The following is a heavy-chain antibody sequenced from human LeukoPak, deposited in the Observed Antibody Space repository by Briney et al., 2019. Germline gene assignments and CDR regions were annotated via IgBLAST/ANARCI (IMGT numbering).Heavy chain of an antibody. CDR1: GYTLTELS. Sequence: ASVKVSCKVSGYTLTELSMHWVRQAPGKGLEWMGGFDPEDGETIYAQKFQGRVTMTEDTSTDTAYMELSSLRSEDTAVYYCATVSADCSGGSCYSTEYFQHWGQGTLVTVSS. J-gene: IGHJ1*01. CDR3: ATVSADCSGGSCYSTEYFQH. D-gene: IGHD2-15*01. V-gene: IGHV1-24*01. CDR2: FDPEDGET.